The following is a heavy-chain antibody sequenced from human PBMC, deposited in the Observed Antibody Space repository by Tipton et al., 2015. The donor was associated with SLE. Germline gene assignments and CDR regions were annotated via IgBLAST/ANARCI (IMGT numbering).Heavy chain of an antibody. J-gene: IGHJ6*02. V-gene: IGHV3-23*01. D-gene: IGHD6-13*01. CDR3: AKDLLAAAGAVDYYYGMDV. CDR2: ISNSGSST. CDR1: GFNFSSYG. Sequence: SLRLSCAASGFNFSSYGMHWVRQAPGKGLEWVSTISNSGSSTYHADSVKGRFTISRDNSKNTLFLQMNSLRAEDTAVYYCAKDLLAAAGAVDYYYGMDVWGPGTTVTVSS.